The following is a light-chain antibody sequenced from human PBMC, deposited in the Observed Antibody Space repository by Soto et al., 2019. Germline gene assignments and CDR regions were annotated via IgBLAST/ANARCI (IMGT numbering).Light chain of an antibody. V-gene: IGKV3D-15*01. CDR2: GAS. Sequence: EIMMTQSPATLSVSPGERATLSCRASQSVSSNLAWYQQKPGQAPRLLIYGASTRATGIPARFSGSGSGTEFTLTISSLQSEDFEFYYCQQYNNWPKITFGKGTRLEIK. CDR3: QQYNNWPKIT. CDR1: QSVSSN. J-gene: IGKJ5*01.